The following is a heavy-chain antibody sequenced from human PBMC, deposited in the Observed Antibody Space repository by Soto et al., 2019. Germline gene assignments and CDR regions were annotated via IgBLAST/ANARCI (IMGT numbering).Heavy chain of an antibody. V-gene: IGHV3-9*01. J-gene: IGHJ6*03. CDR3: AKEMITFGDFNYYYMDV. CDR1: GFTFDQYT. Sequence: EVQLVESGGGLVQPGRSLRLACAASGFTFDQYTMHWVRQAPGKGLEWVSSITWHSGTIGYADSVKGRFTSSSDNAKNSLYLQMNSLRGEDTALYYCAKEMITFGDFNYYYMDVWGNGTTVSVSS. D-gene: IGHD3-16*01. CDR2: ITWHSGTI.